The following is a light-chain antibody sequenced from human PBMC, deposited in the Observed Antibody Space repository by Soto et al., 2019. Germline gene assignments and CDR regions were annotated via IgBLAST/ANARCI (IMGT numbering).Light chain of an antibody. CDR1: QSVSSY. CDR2: DAS. V-gene: IGKV3-11*01. J-gene: IGKJ4*01. CDR3: QQRSNWT. Sequence: EIVLTQSPATLSSSPGERAILSCRASQSVSSYLAWYQQKPGQAPRLLIYDASNRATGIPARFSGSGSGTDFTLTISSLEPEDFAVYYCQQRSNWTFGGGTKVEIK.